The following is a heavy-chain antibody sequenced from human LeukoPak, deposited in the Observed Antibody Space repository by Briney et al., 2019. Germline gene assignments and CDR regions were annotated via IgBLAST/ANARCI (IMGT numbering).Heavy chain of an antibody. V-gene: IGHV3-43*02. Sequence: SGGSLRLSCEATGFTFDDYPMHWVRQVPGKGLEWISLISADGDSTYYADSMKGRFTISRDNSRDSLYLQMNSLRTEDTALYYCAKGATTMVLMAMTDYWGQGTLVTVSS. CDR3: AKGATTMVLMAMTDY. CDR1: GFTFDDYP. CDR2: ISADGDST. J-gene: IGHJ4*02. D-gene: IGHD2-8*01.